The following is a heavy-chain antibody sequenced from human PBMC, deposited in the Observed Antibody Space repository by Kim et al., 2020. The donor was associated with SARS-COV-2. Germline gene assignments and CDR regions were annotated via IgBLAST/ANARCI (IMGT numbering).Heavy chain of an antibody. CDR3: ARDLHGSGSYYRSVDY. V-gene: IGHV1-46*01. D-gene: IGHD3-10*01. Sequence: KFQGRVTMTRDTSTSTVYMELSSLRSEDTAVYYCARDLHGSGSYYRSVDYWGQGTLVTVSS. J-gene: IGHJ4*02.